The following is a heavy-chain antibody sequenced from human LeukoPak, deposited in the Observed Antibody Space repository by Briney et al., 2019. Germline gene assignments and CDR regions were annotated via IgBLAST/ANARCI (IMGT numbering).Heavy chain of an antibody. D-gene: IGHD6-19*01. CDR3: AKSIAVAEAFDY. CDR1: GYTFTSYY. V-gene: IGHV1-46*01. J-gene: IGHJ4*02. Sequence: ASVKVSCKASGYTFTSYYMHWVRQAPGQGLEWMGIINPSGGSTSYAQKFQGRVTMTRDTSTSTVYMELSSLRSGDTAVYSCAKSIAVAEAFDYWGQGTLVTVPS. CDR2: INPSGGST.